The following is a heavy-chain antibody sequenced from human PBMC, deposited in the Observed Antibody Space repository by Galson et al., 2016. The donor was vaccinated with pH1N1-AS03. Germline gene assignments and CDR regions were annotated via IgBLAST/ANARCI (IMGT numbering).Heavy chain of an antibody. V-gene: IGHV3-21*01. Sequence: SLRLSCAASAFTFSTYSMNWVRQAPGKGLEWVSFISRSGNYIYYAGSVKGRFTISRDNAKNSLYLQMNSLRAEDTAVYFCVRAVTGSSGTHPYTFDYWGQGTLVIVSS. D-gene: IGHD3-10*01. CDR1: AFTFSTYS. CDR2: ISRSGNYI. J-gene: IGHJ4*02. CDR3: VRAVTGSSGTHPYTFDY.